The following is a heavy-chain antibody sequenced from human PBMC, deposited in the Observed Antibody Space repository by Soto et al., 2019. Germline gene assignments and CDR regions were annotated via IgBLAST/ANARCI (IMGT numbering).Heavy chain of an antibody. J-gene: IGHJ3*01. D-gene: IGHD3-22*01. CDR1: GVSISSYY. CDR3: ARDQLYYNDISGRPLNAFDV. V-gene: IGHV4-59*12. Sequence: SETLSLTCTVSGVSISSYYCSWIRQPPGKGLEWIGYVYYTGGTNYNPSLKSRVTISVDTSNTQFSLYLQMNSLRAEDTAVYYCARDQLYYNDISGRPLNAFDVWGQGTMVTVSS. CDR2: VYYTGGT.